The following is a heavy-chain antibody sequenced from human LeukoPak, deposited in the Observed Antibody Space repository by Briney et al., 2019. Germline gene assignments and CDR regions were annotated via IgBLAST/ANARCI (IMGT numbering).Heavy chain of an antibody. CDR1: GFTFSSYW. D-gene: IGHD6-13*01. V-gene: IGHV3-7*01. CDR3: AREVFTSIAAADYFDY. J-gene: IGHJ4*02. Sequence: QTGGSLRLSCAASGFTFSSYWMSWVRQAPGKGLEWVANIKQDGSEKYYVDSVKGRFTISRDNAKNSLYLQMNSLRAEDTAVYYCAREVFTSIAAADYFDYWGQGTLVTVSS. CDR2: IKQDGSEK.